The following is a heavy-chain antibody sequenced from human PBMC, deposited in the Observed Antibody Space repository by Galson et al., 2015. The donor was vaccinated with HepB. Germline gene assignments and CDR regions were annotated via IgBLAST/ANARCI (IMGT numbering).Heavy chain of an antibody. D-gene: IGHD2-2*01. CDR1: GFTFSSYS. V-gene: IGHV3-21*01. J-gene: IGHJ6*02. CDR2: ISSSSYI. CDR3: ARDLVVVVPAAPPAYYYYYGMDV. Sequence: SLRLSCAASGFTFSSYSMNWVRQAPGKGLEWVSSISSSSYIYYADSVKGRFTISRDNAKNSLYLQMNSLRAEDTAVYYCARDLVVVVPAAPPAYYYYYGMDVWGQGTTVTVSS.